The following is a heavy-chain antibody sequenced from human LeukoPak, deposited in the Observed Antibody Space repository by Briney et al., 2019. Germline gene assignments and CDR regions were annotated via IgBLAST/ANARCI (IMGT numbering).Heavy chain of an antibody. CDR2: INTNTGNP. J-gene: IGHJ6*02. D-gene: IGHD6-13*01. V-gene: IGHV7-4-1*02. CDR1: GYTFTSYA. CDR3: ARPRAAGPLNYYYSYGMDV. Sequence: ASVKVSCKASGYTFTSYAMNWVRQAPGQGLEWMGWINTNTGNPTYAQGFTGRFVFSLDTSVSTAYLQISSLKAEDTAVYYCARPRAAGPLNYYYSYGMDVWGQGTTVTVSS.